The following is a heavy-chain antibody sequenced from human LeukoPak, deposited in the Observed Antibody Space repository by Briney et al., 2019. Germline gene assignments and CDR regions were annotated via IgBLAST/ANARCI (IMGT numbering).Heavy chain of an antibody. CDR1: GFTLSSYV. Sequence: PGESLTLSCAASGFTLSSYVMHWVRQAPGEGLVYVSAISSNEGSTYYANSVKGRFTISRDNSKNTLYLQMGSLRAEDMAVYYCARVGSTELLDYWGQGTLVTVSS. CDR2: ISSNEGST. CDR3: ARVGSTELLDY. J-gene: IGHJ4*02. V-gene: IGHV3-64*01. D-gene: IGHD1-26*01.